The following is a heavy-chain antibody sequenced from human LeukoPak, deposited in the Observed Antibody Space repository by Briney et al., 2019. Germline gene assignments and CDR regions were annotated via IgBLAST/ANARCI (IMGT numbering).Heavy chain of an antibody. V-gene: IGHV3-53*01. Sequence: PGGSLRLSCVASGFTVSSNYMSWVRQAPGKGLDWVSVIYSGGSTYYADSVKGRFTISRDNSKNTLYLQMNSLRAEDTAVYYCARGPDDYGDYRARFDYWGQGTLVTVSS. J-gene: IGHJ4*02. CDR2: IYSGGST. D-gene: IGHD4-17*01. CDR1: GFTVSSNY. CDR3: ARGPDDYGDYRARFDY.